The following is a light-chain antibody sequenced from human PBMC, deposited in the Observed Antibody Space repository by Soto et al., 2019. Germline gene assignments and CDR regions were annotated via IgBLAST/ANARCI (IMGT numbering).Light chain of an antibody. CDR3: QQYNSYST. J-gene: IGKJ2*01. Sequence: DIQMTQPPSTLSASVGDRVTITCRASQSISSWLAWYQQKPGKAPKLLIYKASSLESGVPSRFSGSGSGTEFTLTISSLQPDDFATYYCQQYNSYSTFGQGTKLEIK. V-gene: IGKV1-5*03. CDR1: QSISSW. CDR2: KAS.